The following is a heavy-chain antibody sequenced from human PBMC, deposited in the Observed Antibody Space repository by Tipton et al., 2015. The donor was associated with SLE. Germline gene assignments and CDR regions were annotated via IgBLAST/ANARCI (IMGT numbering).Heavy chain of an antibody. Sequence: QLVQSGAEVKKPGASVKVSCKASGYTFTGYYMHWVRQAPGQGLEWMGWINPNSGGTNYAQKFQGRVTMTRDTSISTAYMELSRLRSDDTAVYYCARAPNYDFWSGYCFDYWGQGTLVTVSS. CDR3: ARAPNYDFWSGYCFDY. J-gene: IGHJ4*02. CDR2: INPNSGGT. V-gene: IGHV1-2*02. D-gene: IGHD3-3*01. CDR1: GYTFTGYY.